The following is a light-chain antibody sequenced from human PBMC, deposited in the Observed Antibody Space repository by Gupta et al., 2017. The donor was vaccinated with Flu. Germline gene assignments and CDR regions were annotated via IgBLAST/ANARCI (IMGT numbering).Light chain of an antibody. CDR1: QSISSY. Sequence: DIQMTQSPSSLSASVGDRVTITCRASQSISSYLNWYQQKPGKAPKLLIYAASSLQSGVPSRFSGSGSGTDFTLTISSLQPEDFATYYCQQRDSTPYNFGQGTKLEIK. CDR2: AAS. CDR3: QQRDSTPYN. J-gene: IGKJ2*01. V-gene: IGKV1-39*01.